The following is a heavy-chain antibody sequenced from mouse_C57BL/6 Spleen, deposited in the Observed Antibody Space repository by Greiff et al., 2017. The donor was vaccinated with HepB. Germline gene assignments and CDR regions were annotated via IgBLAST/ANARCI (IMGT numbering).Heavy chain of an antibody. Sequence: EVQLMESGGGLVKPGGSLKLSCAASGFTFSSYAMSWVRQTPEKRLEWVATISDGGSYTYYPDNVKGRFTISRDNAKNNLYLQMSHLKSEDTAMYYCARDPNWAFDYWGQGTTLTVSS. CDR2: ISDGGSYT. CDR1: GFTFSSYA. D-gene: IGHD4-1*02. J-gene: IGHJ2*01. CDR3: ARDPNWAFDY. V-gene: IGHV5-4*01.